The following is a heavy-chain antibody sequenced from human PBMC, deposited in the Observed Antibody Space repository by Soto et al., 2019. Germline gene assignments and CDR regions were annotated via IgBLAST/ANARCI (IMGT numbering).Heavy chain of an antibody. CDR2: IYHSGSA. Sequence: SETLSLTCTVSGGSISSGGYYWSWIRQSPGKGLEWIGEIYHSGSAIYTPSLKSRFTLSLDESKNEFSLNVNSVTAADTAVYYCVRSVILSGGSYKGLIRLHYFDTWGPGTLVTVSS. V-gene: IGHV4-30-2*06. D-gene: IGHD3-3*01. J-gene: IGHJ4*02. CDR3: VRSVILSGGSYKGLIRLHYFDT. CDR1: GGSISSGGYY.